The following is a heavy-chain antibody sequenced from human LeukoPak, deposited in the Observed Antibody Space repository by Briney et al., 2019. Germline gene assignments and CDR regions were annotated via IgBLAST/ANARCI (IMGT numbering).Heavy chain of an antibody. CDR3: ARGGAYWGDYYYYGMDV. J-gene: IGHJ6*02. V-gene: IGHV1-24*01. CDR2: FDPEDGET. CDR1: GYTLTELS. D-gene: IGHD7-27*01. Sequence: GASVKVSCKVSGYTLTELSMHWMRQAPGKGLEWMGGFDPEDGETIYAQKFQGRVTMAEDTSTDTAYMELSSLRSEDTAVYYCARGGAYWGDYYYYGMDVWGQGTTVTVSS.